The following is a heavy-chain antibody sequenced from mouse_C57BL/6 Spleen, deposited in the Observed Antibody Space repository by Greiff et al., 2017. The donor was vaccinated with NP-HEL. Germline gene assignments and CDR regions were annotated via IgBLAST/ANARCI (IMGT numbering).Heavy chain of an antibody. D-gene: IGHD3-1*01. CDR1: GFTFSDYG. J-gene: IGHJ4*01. CDR2: ISSGSSTI. CDR3: ARQCSYAMDY. V-gene: IGHV5-17*01. Sequence: EVQVVESGGGLVKPGGSLKLSCAASGFTFSDYGMHWVCQAPEKGLEWVAYISSGSSTIYYADTVKGRFTISRDNAKNTLFLQMTSLRSEDTAMYYCARQCSYAMDYWGQGTSVTVSS.